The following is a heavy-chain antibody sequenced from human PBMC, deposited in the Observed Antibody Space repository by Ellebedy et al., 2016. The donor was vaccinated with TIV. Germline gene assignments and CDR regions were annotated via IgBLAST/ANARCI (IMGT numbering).Heavy chain of an antibody. V-gene: IGHV4-38-2*02. CDR3: ARDRTGTSFDY. CDR1: GYSISSGYY. J-gene: IGHJ4*02. Sequence: SETLSLTCTVSGYSISSGYYWGWIRQPPGQGLEWIGSIYHSGSTYYNPSLKSRVTISVDTSKNQFSLKLRSVTAADTAVYYCARDRTGTSFDYWGQGTLVTVSS. CDR2: IYHSGST. D-gene: IGHD1-7*01.